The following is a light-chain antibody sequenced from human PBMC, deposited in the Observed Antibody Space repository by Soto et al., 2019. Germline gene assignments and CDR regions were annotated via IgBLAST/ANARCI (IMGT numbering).Light chain of an antibody. CDR3: QQYNNWPPVT. V-gene: IGKV3-15*01. CDR2: GAS. J-gene: IGKJ5*01. CDR1: QRVGSN. Sequence: EIVMTQSPATLSVSPGERATLSCRASQRVGSNLAWYQQKAGQAPRLLIYGASTRATGIPARFSGSGSGTEFTLTISSLQSEDFALYYCQQYNNWPPVTFGQGTRLDIK.